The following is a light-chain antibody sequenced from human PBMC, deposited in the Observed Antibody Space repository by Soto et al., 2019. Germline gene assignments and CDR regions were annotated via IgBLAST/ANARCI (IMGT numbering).Light chain of an antibody. CDR1: QSISSY. CDR3: QQSDTTPWT. CDR2: EAS. V-gene: IGKV1-39*01. Sequence: DIQMTQSPSSLSASVGDRVTITRRASQSISSYLNWYQQKPGKAPKLLIYEASSLQSGVPSRFSGSGSGTDFTLTISSLQPEDFATYYCQQSDTTPWTFGQGTKVDIK. J-gene: IGKJ1*01.